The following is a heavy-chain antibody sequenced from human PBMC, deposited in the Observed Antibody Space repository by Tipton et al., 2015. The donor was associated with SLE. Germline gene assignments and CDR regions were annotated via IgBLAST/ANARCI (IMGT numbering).Heavy chain of an antibody. CDR1: GGSLRGFY. CDR3: ARHVDGIVVVIDI. Sequence: TLSLTCTVSGGSLRGFYWSWIRQPDGKGLEWIGRIYSSGSPNYNPSLKSRVTISVDTSKNQFSLKLSSVTAADTAVYYCARHVDGIVVVIDIWRQGTLGTVSS. J-gene: IGHJ3*02. D-gene: IGHD3-22*01. V-gene: IGHV4-4*07. CDR2: IYSSGSP.